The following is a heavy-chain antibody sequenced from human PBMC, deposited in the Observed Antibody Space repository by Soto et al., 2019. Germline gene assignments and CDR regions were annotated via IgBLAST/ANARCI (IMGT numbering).Heavy chain of an antibody. CDR1: GYTFTSYG. D-gene: IGHD2-2*01. J-gene: IGHJ4*02. V-gene: IGHV1-18*01. CDR3: ARSYIVVVPAAIDY. CDR2: ISAYNGNT. Sequence: GASVKVSCKASGYTFTSYGISWVRQAPGQGLEWMGWISAYNGNTNYAQKLQGRVIMTTDTSTSTAYMELRSLRSDDTAVYYCARSYIVVVPAAIDYWGQGTRVTVSS.